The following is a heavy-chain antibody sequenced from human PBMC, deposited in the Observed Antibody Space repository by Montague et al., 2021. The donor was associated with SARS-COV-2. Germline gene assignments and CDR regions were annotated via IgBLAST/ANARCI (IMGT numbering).Heavy chain of an antibody. CDR1: GFTFSSYW. D-gene: IGHD2-15*01. CDR2: IKQDGSEK. J-gene: IGHJ4*02. CDR3: ARLVVVAATPY. V-gene: IGHV3-7*01. Sequence: SLRLSCAASGFTFSSYWMSWVRQAPGKGLEWVANIKQDGSEKYYVDSVKGRFTISRDNAKNSLSLQMNNLRAEDTAVYYCARLVVVAATPYWGQGTLVTVSS.